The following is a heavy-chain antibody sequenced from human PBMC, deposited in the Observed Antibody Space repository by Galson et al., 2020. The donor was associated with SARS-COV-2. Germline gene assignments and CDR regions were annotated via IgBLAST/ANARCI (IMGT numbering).Heavy chain of an antibody. CDR1: RLTFSYHA. D-gene: IGHD2-15*01. J-gene: IGHJ4*02. Sequence: GESLKISCAASRLTFSYHAMHWVRQAPGKGLEWVAFISYDGSNTYYADSAKGRFTISRDNSKNTLYLQMNSLRAEDTALYYCTRNSDTRMTYQSYFDFWGQGTLVTVSS. CDR2: ISYDGSNT. V-gene: IGHV3-30-3*01. CDR3: TRNSDTRMTYQSYFDF.